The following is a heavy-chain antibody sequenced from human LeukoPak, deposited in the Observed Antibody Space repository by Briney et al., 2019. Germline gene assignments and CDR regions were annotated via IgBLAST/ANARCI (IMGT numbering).Heavy chain of an antibody. J-gene: IGHJ6*02. CDR2: INAGNGNT. CDR3: ASFTMVQGSPYGMDV. CDR1: GYTFTSYA. V-gene: IGHV1-3*01. Sequence: ASVKVSCKASGYTFTSYAMHWVRQAPGQRLEWMGWINAGNGNTKYSQKFQGRVTITRDTSASTAYMELSSLRSEDTAVYYCASFTMVQGSPYGMDVWGQGTTVTVSS. D-gene: IGHD3-10*01.